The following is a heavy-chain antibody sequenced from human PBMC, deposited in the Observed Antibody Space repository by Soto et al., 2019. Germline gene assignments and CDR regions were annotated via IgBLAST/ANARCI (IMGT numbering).Heavy chain of an antibody. J-gene: IGHJ4*02. CDR3: ARHYGYNYRHIEH. D-gene: IGHD1-1*01. V-gene: IGHV4-39*01. CDR1: GGSISRIGYY. CDR2: IYYNGVA. Sequence: SETLSLTCTVSGGSISRIGYYWGWVRQPPGKGLEWIGSIYYNGVAHYSPSLETRLTISVDTSKNHFSLKLNSVTAADAAIYNCARHYGYNYRHIEHWGQGTVVTVSS.